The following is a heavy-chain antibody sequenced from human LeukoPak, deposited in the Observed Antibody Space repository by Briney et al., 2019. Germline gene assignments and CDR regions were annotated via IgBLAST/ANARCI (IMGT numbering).Heavy chain of an antibody. Sequence: TLSLTCSVSGGSISNCTYSWGWIRQPPGKGLEWIGSFSCSGSTYYNPSLKSRVTISVDTSKSQFSLYMDSVTAADTAVYYCARDWNRYAYWGQGTLVTVSS. CDR3: ARDWNRYAY. D-gene: IGHD1-1*01. CDR1: GGSISNCTYS. CDR2: FSCSGST. J-gene: IGHJ4*02. V-gene: IGHV4-39*07.